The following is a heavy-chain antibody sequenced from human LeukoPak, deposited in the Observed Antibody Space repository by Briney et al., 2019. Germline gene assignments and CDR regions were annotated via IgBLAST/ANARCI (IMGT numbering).Heavy chain of an antibody. Sequence: EASVEVSCKASGYPFTRYYIHWVRQAPGQGLEWMGWINPHSGGTKFAQKFQGRVTMTRDTSISTAYMEVSRLRSDDAAVYYCAREYYDILTGSLDYWGQGTLVTVSS. CDR3: AREYYDILTGSLDY. J-gene: IGHJ4*02. V-gene: IGHV1-2*02. CDR1: GYPFTRYY. D-gene: IGHD3-9*01. CDR2: INPHSGGT.